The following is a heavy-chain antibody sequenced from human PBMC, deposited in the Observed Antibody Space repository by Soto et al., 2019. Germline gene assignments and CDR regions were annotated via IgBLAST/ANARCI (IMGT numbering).Heavy chain of an antibody. CDR2: ISPKSNYK. D-gene: IGHD2-21*01. J-gene: IGHJ5*02. Sequence: KPGGSLRLSCEVSGFTFSDFYMSWIRQSPGKWLEWLSYISPKSNYKQYAESVKGRHTISRDNAKNSLSLQMNSLRAEDTAVYYCAKGVVVGSNWFDPWGQGXLLTVYS. V-gene: IGHV3-11*06. CDR3: AKGVVVGSNWFDP. CDR1: GFTFSDFY.